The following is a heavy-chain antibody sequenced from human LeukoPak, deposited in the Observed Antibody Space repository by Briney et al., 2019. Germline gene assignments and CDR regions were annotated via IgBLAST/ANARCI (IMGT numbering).Heavy chain of an antibody. J-gene: IGHJ4*02. V-gene: IGHV1-2*06. Sequence: ASVKVSCKASGYTFTGYYMHWVRQAPGQGLAWMGRSNPNRGGTIYAKNLQGRVTIPTEPSTSTAYPDLRGPTYDDTAVYYCARDYGAKPLTTVTTPDYGGQGTLVTVSS. CDR2: SNPNRGGT. CDR3: ARDYGAKPLTTVTTPDY. CDR1: GYTFTGYY. D-gene: IGHD4-11*01.